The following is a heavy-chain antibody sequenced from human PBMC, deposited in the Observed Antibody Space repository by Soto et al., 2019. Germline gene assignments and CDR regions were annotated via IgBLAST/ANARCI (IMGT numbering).Heavy chain of an antibody. CDR1: GFTFSSYA. CDR2: ISGSGGST. V-gene: IGHV3-23*01. D-gene: IGHD3-16*02. Sequence: EVQLLESGGGLVQPGGSLRLSCAASGFTFSSYAMSWVRQAPGKGLEWVSAISGSGGSTYYADSVKGRFTISRDNSKNALYLQMNSLRGEDTAVYYCAKANPITPIDDYVWGSYRRAAGYFDYWGQGTLVTVSS. J-gene: IGHJ4*02. CDR3: AKANPITPIDDYVWGSYRRAAGYFDY.